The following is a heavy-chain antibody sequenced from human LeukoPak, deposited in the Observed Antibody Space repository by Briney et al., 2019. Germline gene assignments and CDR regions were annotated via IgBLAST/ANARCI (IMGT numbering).Heavy chain of an antibody. V-gene: IGHV3-21*01. D-gene: IGHD3-10*01. Sequence: GGSLRLSCAASGFTFSSYRMNWVRQAPGKGLEWVSSISSSSSYIYYADSVKGRFTISRDNAKNSLYLQMNSLRAEDTAVYYCARVWITMVRGRGSAYYFDYWGQGTLVTVSS. J-gene: IGHJ4*02. CDR2: ISSSSSYI. CDR1: GFTFSSYR. CDR3: ARVWITMVRGRGSAYYFDY.